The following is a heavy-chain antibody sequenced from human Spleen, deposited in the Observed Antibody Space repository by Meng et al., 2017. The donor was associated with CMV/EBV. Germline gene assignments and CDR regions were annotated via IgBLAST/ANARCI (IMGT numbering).Heavy chain of an antibody. CDR2: IYYSGST. J-gene: IGHJ6*02. D-gene: IGHD2-21*01. V-gene: IGHV4-59*01. Sequence: SETLSLTCTVSGGSISSYYWSWIRQPPGKGLEWIGYIYYSGSTNYNPSLKSRVTISVDTSKNQFSLKLSSVTAADTAVYYCARVTCGGDCLDYYYYYGVDVWGQGTTVTVSS. CDR3: ARVTCGGDCLDYYYYYGVDV. CDR1: GGSISSYY.